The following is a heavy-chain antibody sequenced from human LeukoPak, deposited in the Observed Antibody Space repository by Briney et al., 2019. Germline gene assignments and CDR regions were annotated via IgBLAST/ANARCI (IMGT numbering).Heavy chain of an antibody. CDR3: ARGWGGLVVVPAAIEMATAHFDY. Sequence: SETLSLTCTVSGGSISSSSYYWGWIRQPPGKGLEWIGEINHSGSTNYNPSLKSRVTISVDTSKNQFSLKLSSVTAADTAVYYCARGWGGLVVVPAAIEMATAHFDYWGQGTLVTVSS. J-gene: IGHJ4*02. D-gene: IGHD2-2*02. CDR2: INHSGST. CDR1: GGSISSSSYY. V-gene: IGHV4-39*07.